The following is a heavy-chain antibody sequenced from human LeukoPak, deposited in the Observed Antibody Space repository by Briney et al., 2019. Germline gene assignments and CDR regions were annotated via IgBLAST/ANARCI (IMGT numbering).Heavy chain of an antibody. CDR1: GFTFSGFW. D-gene: IGHD2-15*01. CDR3: TRNGRSLDY. CDR2: IKVDGSEK. J-gene: IGHJ4*02. Sequence: GGSLRLSCAASGFTFSGFWMSWVCQAPGKGLEWVANIKVDGSEKNYVDSVRGRFTISRDNAKNSLYLQMNSLRAEDTAVYYCTRNGRSLDYWGQGTLVTVSS. V-gene: IGHV3-7*01.